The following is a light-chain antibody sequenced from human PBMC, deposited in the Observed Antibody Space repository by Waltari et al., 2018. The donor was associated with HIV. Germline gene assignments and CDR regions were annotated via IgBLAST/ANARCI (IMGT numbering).Light chain of an antibody. CDR2: AAS. CDR3: QQASSFPLS. Sequence: IQMTQSPSSLSAFVGDKVIISCRASQDITTSLAWYQVKPGGPPRLLIFAASGLHGGVPPRFSGSGSGTVFALTISNLQPGDSATYYCQQASSFPLSFGGGTKVEI. CDR1: QDITTS. V-gene: IGKV1-12*01. J-gene: IGKJ4*01.